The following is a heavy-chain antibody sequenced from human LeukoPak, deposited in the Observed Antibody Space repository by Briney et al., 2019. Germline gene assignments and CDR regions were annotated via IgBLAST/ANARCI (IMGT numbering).Heavy chain of an antibody. CDR1: GFTFSSYS. CDR2: ISSSSSYI. D-gene: IGHD2-15*01. Sequence: SGGSLRLSCAASGFTFSSYSMNWVRQAPGKGLEWVSSISSSSSYIYYADSVKGLFTISRDNAKNSLYLQMNSLRAEDTAVYYCARVRCSGGSCYLDYWGQGTLVTVSS. CDR3: ARVRCSGGSCYLDY. V-gene: IGHV3-21*01. J-gene: IGHJ4*02.